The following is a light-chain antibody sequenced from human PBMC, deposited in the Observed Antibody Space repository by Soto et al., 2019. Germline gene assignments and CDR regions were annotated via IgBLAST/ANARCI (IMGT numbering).Light chain of an antibody. V-gene: IGKV3D-15*01. CDR2: DAS. Sequence: EIVLTQTPGTLSLSPERRATLSCRTSQSVSINLAWYQQKPGQAPRLLIYDASTRATGIPARFSGSGSGTEFTLTISSLQSKDFAVYYCQQYNNWHPLTFGGGTKVDIK. J-gene: IGKJ4*01. CDR1: QSVSIN. CDR3: QQYNNWHPLT.